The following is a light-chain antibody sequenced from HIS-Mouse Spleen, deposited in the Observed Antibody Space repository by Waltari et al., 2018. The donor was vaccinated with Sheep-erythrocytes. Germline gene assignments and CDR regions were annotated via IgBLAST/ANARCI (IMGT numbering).Light chain of an antibody. CDR1: SSDVGSYNL. CDR2: EGS. CDR3: CSYAGSSTPWV. J-gene: IGLJ3*02. Sequence: QSALTQPASVSGSPGQSITTSCTGTSSDVGSYNLFSWYQQPPAKAPKLMIYEGSKRPSGVSNRFSGSKSGNTASLTISGLQAEDKADYYCCSYAGSSTPWVFGGGTKLTVL. V-gene: IGLV2-23*01.